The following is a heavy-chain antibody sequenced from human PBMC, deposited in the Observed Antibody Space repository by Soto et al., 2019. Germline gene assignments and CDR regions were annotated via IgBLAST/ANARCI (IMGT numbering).Heavy chain of an antibody. CDR2: ISSDGKTK. V-gene: IGHV3-30*18. J-gene: IGHJ4*01. D-gene: IGHD6-19*01. Sequence: GESLKISCVASGFAFSYYGIHWVRQAPGKGLEWVGVISSDGKTKYYADSVKGRFTISRDNSKNTLFLQMDSLRPEDTAVYYCAKEIAVAGDLDYWGHGTLVTV. CDR3: AKEIAVAGDLDY. CDR1: GFAFSYYG.